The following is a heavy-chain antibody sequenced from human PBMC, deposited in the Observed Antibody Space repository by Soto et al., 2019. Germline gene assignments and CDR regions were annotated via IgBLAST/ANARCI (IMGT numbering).Heavy chain of an antibody. Sequence: GESLKISCKGSGYSFTSYWIGWVRQMPGKGLEWMGIIYPGDSDTRYSPSFQGQVTISADKSISTAYLQWSSLKASDTAMYYCARHIEEEVRKYYYYYMDVWGKGTTVTVSS. CDR2: IYPGDSDT. CDR3: ARHIEEEVRKYYYYYMDV. D-gene: IGHD3-10*01. CDR1: GYSFTSYW. V-gene: IGHV5-51*01. J-gene: IGHJ6*03.